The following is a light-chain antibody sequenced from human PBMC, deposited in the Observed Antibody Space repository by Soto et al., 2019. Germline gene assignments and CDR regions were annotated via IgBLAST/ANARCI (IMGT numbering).Light chain of an antibody. CDR1: QSVSSSY. Sequence: EIVLTQSPGTLSLSPGERATLSCRASQSVSSSYLAWYQQKPGQAPRLLIYGASSRATGIPDRFRGSGSGTDFTLTISRMEPEDFAVYYCQQYDSSPFTFGPGTKVDIK. V-gene: IGKV3-20*01. CDR2: GAS. CDR3: QQYDSSPFT. J-gene: IGKJ3*01.